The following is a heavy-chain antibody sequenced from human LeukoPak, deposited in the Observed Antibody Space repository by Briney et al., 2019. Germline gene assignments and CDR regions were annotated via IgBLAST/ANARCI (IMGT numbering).Heavy chain of an antibody. D-gene: IGHD2-15*01. J-gene: IGHJ5*02. CDR1: GYTFTSYG. CDR2: ISVYNGNT. CDR3: ARYCSGGSCYPEWWFDP. Sequence: ASAKVSCKASGYTFTSYGISWVRQAPGQGLEWMGWISVYNGNTNYAQKLQGRVTMTTDTSTSTAYMELRSLRSDDTAVYYCARYCSGGSCYPEWWFDPWGQGTLVTVSS. V-gene: IGHV1-18*01.